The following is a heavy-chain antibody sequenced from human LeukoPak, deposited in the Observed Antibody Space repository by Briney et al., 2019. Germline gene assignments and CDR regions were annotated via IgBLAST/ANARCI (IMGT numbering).Heavy chain of an antibody. CDR3: ARGTTTIFGVVIPRKYNWFDP. CDR1: GGSFSGYY. V-gene: IGHV4-34*01. D-gene: IGHD3-3*01. J-gene: IGHJ5*02. CDR2: INHSGRT. Sequence: SETLSLTCAVYGGSFSGYYWSWIRQPPGKGLEWIGEINHSGRTNYNPSLKSRVTISVDTSKNQFSLKLSSVTAADTAVYYCARGTTTIFGVVIPRKYNWFDPWGQGTLVTVSS.